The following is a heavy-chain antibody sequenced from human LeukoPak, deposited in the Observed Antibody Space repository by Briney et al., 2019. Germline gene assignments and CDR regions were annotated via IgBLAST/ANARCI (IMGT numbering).Heavy chain of an antibody. CDR1: GYSFTGYY. Sequence: GASVKVSCKASGYSFTGYYLHWVRQAPGQGLEWMGSINPDSGGTNYAQEFQGRVTMTRDTSIRTAYMELSRLRSDDTAVYYCARDGPGSGRVFDYWGQETLVTVSS. CDR3: ARDGPGSGRVFDY. CDR2: INPDSGGT. V-gene: IGHV1-2*02. D-gene: IGHD1-26*01. J-gene: IGHJ4*02.